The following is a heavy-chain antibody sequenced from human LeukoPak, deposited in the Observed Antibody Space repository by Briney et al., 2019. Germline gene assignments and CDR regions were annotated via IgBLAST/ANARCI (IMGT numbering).Heavy chain of an antibody. V-gene: IGHV4-59*01. CDR1: GGTISSYF. D-gene: IGHD3-22*01. J-gene: IGHJ4*02. CDR2: IYYSGTT. Sequence: PSETLSLTCTVSGGTISSYFWTWIRQPPGKGLEWMGYIYYSGTTNYNPSLKSRVSMSVDTSKNQFSLKLSSVTAADTAVYYCARGDSSGYSVSFDYWGQGTLVTVSS. CDR3: ARGDSSGYSVSFDY.